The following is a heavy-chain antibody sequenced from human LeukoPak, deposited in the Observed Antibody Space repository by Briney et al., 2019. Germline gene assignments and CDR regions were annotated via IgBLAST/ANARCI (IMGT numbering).Heavy chain of an antibody. J-gene: IGHJ4*02. CDR1: GFTFSSYG. V-gene: IGHV3-30*02. Sequence: GGSLRLSCAASGFTFSSYGMHWVRQAPGKGLEWVAFIRYDGSNKYYADSVKGRFTISRDNSKNTLYLQMNSLRAEDTAVYYCAKDWGIAAAGSAFDYWGQGTLVTVSS. CDR3: AKDWGIAAAGSAFDY. CDR2: IRYDGSNK. D-gene: IGHD6-13*01.